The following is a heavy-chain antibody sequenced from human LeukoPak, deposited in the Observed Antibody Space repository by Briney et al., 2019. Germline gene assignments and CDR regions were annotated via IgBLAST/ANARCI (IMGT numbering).Heavy chain of an antibody. D-gene: IGHD6-19*01. CDR1: GFTFSSHA. CDR2: ISGSGGDT. Sequence: GSLRLSCAASGFTFSSHAMSWVRQAPGKGLEWVSSISGSGGDTFYADSVRGRFTISRDNSKNTLYLQMNSLRAEDAALYSCAKLVAVAGTDDYWGQGTLVTVSS. J-gene: IGHJ4*02. CDR3: AKLVAVAGTDDY. V-gene: IGHV3-23*01.